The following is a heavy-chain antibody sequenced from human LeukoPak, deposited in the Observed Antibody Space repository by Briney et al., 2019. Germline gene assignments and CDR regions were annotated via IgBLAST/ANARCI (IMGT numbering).Heavy chain of an antibody. Sequence: GASMKVSCKASGGTFSSYAISWVRQAPGQGLEWMGGIIPIFGTANYAQKFQGRVTITADESTSTAYMELSSLRSEDTAVYYCARDFVHWFDPWGQGTLVTVSS. CDR3: ARDFVHWFDP. J-gene: IGHJ5*02. V-gene: IGHV1-69*13. D-gene: IGHD3-10*02. CDR2: IIPIFGTA. CDR1: GGTFSSYA.